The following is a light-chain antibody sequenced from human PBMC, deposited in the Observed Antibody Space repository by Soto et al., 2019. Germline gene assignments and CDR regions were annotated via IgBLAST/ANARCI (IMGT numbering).Light chain of an antibody. J-gene: IGKJ1*01. Sequence: DIQMTQSPSTLSASVGDRVTITCRASQSTSSYLAWYQQKPGKAPTLLIYQAASLENGVPSRFSGSGSGTESSLTISSMQPDDFATYYCQQYSSHSTFGQGTKVDI. V-gene: IGKV1-5*03. CDR1: QSTSSY. CDR2: QAA. CDR3: QQYSSHST.